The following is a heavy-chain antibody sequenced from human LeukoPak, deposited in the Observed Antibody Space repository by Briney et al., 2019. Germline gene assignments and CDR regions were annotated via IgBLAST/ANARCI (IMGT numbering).Heavy chain of an antibody. J-gene: IGHJ4*02. CDR1: GGSMSSYY. CDR3: ARESHYGDYFDY. D-gene: IGHD4-17*01. CDR2: IYYSGST. V-gene: IGHV4-59*01. Sequence: PSETLSLTCTVSGGSMSSYYWSWIRQPPGKGLEWIGYIYYSGSTNYNPSLKSRVTISVDTSKNQFSLKLSSVTAADTAVYYCARESHYGDYFDYWGQGTLVTVSS.